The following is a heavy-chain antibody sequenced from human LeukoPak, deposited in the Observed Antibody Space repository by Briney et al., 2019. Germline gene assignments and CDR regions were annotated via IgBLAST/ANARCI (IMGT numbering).Heavy chain of an antibody. J-gene: IGHJ4*02. CDR1: GFTFSSYS. CDR2: ISSSSTTI. CDR3: ERGSSGWYS. D-gene: IGHD6-19*01. Sequence: GGSLRLSCAASGFTFSSYSMNWVRQAPGKGLEWVSDISSSSTTIYYADSVKGRFTISRDNAKNSLYLQMNSLRAEDTAVYSCERGSSGWYSWGPGNLVTVSS. V-gene: IGHV3-48*01.